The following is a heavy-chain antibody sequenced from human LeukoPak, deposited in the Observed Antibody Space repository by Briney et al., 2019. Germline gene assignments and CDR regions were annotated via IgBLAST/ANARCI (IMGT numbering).Heavy chain of an antibody. D-gene: IGHD1-26*01. CDR3: ASRTGSYYPFDS. CDR1: GYNFPNYW. CDR2: IYPGDSDT. V-gene: IGHV5-51*01. J-gene: IGHJ4*02. Sequence: GESLKISCKGSGYNFPNYWIGWVRQMPGKGLEWMGIIYPGDSDTRYSPSFQGQVTISADKSIDTAYLQWSSLKASDSAMYYCASRTGSYYPFDSWGQGTLVTVSS.